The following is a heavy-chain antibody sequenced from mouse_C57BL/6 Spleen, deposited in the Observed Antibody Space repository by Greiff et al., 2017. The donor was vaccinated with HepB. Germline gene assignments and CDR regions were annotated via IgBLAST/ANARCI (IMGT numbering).Heavy chain of an antibody. J-gene: IGHJ2*01. V-gene: IGHV1-15*01. Sequence: VQLQQSGAELVRPGASVTLSCKASGYTFTDYEMHWVKQTPVHGLEWNGAIDPETGGTAYNQKFKGKAILTADKSSSTAYMELRSLTSEDSAVYYCTRKEGGFDYWGQGTTLTVSS. CDR3: TRKEGGFDY. CDR1: GYTFTDYE. CDR2: IDPETGGT.